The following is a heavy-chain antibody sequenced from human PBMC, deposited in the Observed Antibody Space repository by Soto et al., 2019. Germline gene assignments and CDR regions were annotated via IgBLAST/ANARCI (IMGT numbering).Heavy chain of an antibody. D-gene: IGHD3-10*01. CDR2: IIPILGIA. CDR3: SITMVRGVLDY. V-gene: IGHV1-69*02. J-gene: IGHJ4*02. Sequence: QVQLVQSGAEVKKPGSSVKVSCKASGGTFSSYTISWVRQAPGQGLEWMGRIIPILGIANYAQKFQGRVTITADKSTSTDYMELSSLRSEDTAVYYCSITMVRGVLDYWGQGTLVTVSS. CDR1: GGTFSSYT.